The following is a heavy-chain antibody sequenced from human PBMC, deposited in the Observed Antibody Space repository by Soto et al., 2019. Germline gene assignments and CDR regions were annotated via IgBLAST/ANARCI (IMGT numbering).Heavy chain of an antibody. CDR2: IYSGGST. Sequence: EVQLVESGGGLVQPGGSLRLSCAASGVTVSSNYMSWVRQAPGKGLEWVSVIYSGGSTYYADSVKGRFTISRDNSKNTLYLQKNSMRAEDTAVYYCARHGYNYGGGYFDYWGQGNLVTVSS. CDR3: ARHGYNYGGGYFDY. D-gene: IGHD5-18*01. V-gene: IGHV3-66*04. J-gene: IGHJ4*02. CDR1: GVTVSSNY.